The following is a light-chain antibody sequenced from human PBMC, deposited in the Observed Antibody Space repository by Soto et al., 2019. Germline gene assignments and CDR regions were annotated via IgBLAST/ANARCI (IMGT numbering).Light chain of an antibody. J-gene: IGKJ2*01. CDR2: GAS. V-gene: IGKV3-20*01. CDR1: QSVSSSY. CDR3: QQYGSSPST. Sequence: EIVLTQSPGTQSLSPGERATLSCRVSQSVSSSYLAWYQQKPGQAPRLLIYGASTRATGIPDRFSGSGSGRDFTLTISRLEPEDFAVYYCQQYGSSPSTFGQGTKLEIK.